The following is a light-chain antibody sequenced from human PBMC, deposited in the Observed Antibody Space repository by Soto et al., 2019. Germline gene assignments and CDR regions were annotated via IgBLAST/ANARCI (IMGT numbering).Light chain of an antibody. Sequence: DIVMTQSPLSLPVTPGEPAPISCRSSQILLHSNGYNYLDWYLQKPGQSPQLLIYLGSNRASGVPDRFSGSGSGTDFTLKISRVEAEDVGVYYCMQALQTPWTFGQGTK. V-gene: IGKV2-28*01. CDR2: LGS. CDR1: QILLHSNGYNY. J-gene: IGKJ1*01. CDR3: MQALQTPWT.